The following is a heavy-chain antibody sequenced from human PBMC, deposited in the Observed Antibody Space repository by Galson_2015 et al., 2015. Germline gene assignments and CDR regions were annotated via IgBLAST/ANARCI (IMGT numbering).Heavy chain of an antibody. CDR3: ARTRWAKGYYYGMDV. CDR2: ISSSSSTI. V-gene: IGHV3-48*02. CDR1: GFTFSSYS. D-gene: IGHD4-23*01. Sequence: SLRLSCAASGFTFSSYSMNWVRQAPGKGLEWVSYISSSSSTIYYADSVKGRFTISRDNAKNSLYLQMNSLRDEDTAVYYCARTRWAKGYYYGMDVWGQGTTVTVSS. J-gene: IGHJ6*02.